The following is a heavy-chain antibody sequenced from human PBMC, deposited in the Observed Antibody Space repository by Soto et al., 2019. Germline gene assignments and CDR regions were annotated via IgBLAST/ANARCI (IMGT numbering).Heavy chain of an antibody. J-gene: IGHJ4*02. V-gene: IGHV4-39*01. Sequence: ASETLSLTCTVSGGSISSSSYYWGWIRQPPGKGLEWIGSIYYSGSTYYNPSLKSRVTISVDTSKNQFSLKLSSVTAADTAVYYCARGSVRFYTAPHGDFDYWGQGTPVTVSS. D-gene: IGHD5-18*01. CDR2: IYYSGST. CDR1: GGSISSSSYY. CDR3: ARGSVRFYTAPHGDFDY.